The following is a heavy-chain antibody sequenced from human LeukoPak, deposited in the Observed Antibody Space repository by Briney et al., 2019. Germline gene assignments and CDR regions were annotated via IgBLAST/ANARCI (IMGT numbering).Heavy chain of an antibody. CDR3: AREHIVTSGPAGWFDP. CDR1: GYTFTGYY. J-gene: IGHJ5*02. V-gene: IGHV1-2*02. D-gene: IGHD2-21*01. CDR2: INPNSGGT. Sequence: ASVTVSCKASGYTFTGYYMHWVRQAPGQGLEWMGWINPNSGGTNYAQKFQGRVTMTRDTSISTAYMELSRLRSDDTAVYYCAREHIVTSGPAGWFDPWGQGTLVTVSS.